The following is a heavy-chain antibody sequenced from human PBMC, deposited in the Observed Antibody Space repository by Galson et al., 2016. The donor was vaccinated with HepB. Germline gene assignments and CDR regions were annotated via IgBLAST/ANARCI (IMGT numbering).Heavy chain of an antibody. Sequence: SLRLSCAASGFTFSRNGMHWVRQAPGKGLEWVAVISYDGSNKYYADSVKGRFTISRDNSKNTLYLQMNSLRAEDTAVYYCAKTDSGGGMYWGQGTLVTVSS. V-gene: IGHV3-30*18. D-gene: IGHD2-15*01. J-gene: IGHJ4*02. CDR1: GFTFSRNG. CDR2: ISYDGSNK. CDR3: AKTDSGGGMY.